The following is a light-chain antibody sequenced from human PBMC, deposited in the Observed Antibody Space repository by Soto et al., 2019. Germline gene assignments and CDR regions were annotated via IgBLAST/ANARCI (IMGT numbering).Light chain of an antibody. J-gene: IGKJ5*01. CDR3: QQSYSTLWT. CDR2: AAS. CDR1: QGFTNY. V-gene: IGKV1-27*01. Sequence: DFQMTQSPSSLSASVGDTVTLTCRASQGFTNYLAWYQQKPGKAPKLLIYAASTLQSGVPPRFSGSGSGTEFTLTISSLQPEDFATYYCQQSYSTLWTFGQGTRLEIK.